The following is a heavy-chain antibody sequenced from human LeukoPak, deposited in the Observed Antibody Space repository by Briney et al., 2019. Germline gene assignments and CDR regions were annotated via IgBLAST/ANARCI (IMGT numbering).Heavy chain of an antibody. CDR1: GFTLSNYA. D-gene: IGHD3-22*01. CDR2: ISGSGGST. CDR3: ATSPAYYYDSSGYPLGDY. J-gene: IGHJ4*02. Sequence: GGSLRLSCAASGFTLSNYAMSWVRQAPGRGLEWVSAISGSGGSTYYADSVKGRFTISRDNSKNTLYLQMNSLRAEDTAVYYCATSPAYYYDSSGYPLGDYWGQGTLVTVSS. V-gene: IGHV3-23*01.